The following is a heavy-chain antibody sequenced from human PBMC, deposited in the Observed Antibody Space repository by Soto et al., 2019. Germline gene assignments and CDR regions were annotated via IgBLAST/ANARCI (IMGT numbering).Heavy chain of an antibody. CDR2: ISGSGASI. J-gene: IGHJ4*02. Sequence: EVQLLESGGGLIQPGVSLRLSCAASGFTFSSFAMSWVRQAPGKGLERVSSISGSGASIFYADSVKGRFTISRDTSKNILYLQMNSLRVEDTALYHCAKGGGGTCYSGSDYWGRGTLVTVSS. V-gene: IGHV3-23*01. CDR1: GFTFSSFA. CDR3: AKGGGGTCYSGSDY. D-gene: IGHD2-15*01.